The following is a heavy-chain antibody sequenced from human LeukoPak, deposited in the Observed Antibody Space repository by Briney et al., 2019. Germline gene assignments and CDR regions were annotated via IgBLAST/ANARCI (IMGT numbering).Heavy chain of an antibody. CDR2: ISYDGSNK. Sequence: PGGSLRLSCAASGFTFSSYAMHWVRQAPGKGLEWVAVISYDGSNKYYADSVKGRFTISRDNFKNTLYLQMNSLRAEDTAVYYCARGETAYYDILTGYSDAFDIWGQGTMVTVSS. CDR3: ARGETAYYDILTGYSDAFDI. CDR1: GFTFSSYA. J-gene: IGHJ3*02. V-gene: IGHV3-30-3*01. D-gene: IGHD3-9*01.